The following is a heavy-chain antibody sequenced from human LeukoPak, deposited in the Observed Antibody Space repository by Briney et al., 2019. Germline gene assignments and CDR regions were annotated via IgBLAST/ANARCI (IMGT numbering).Heavy chain of an antibody. CDR1: GYSISSAYY. CDR2: IHYSGST. CDR3: ARGFRGPNFDY. V-gene: IGHV4-38-2*02. Sequence: PSETLSLTCHVSGYSISSAYYWGWIRQPPGKEREWIGSIHYSGSTSYNPSLKSRVTISGDTSKNQFSLKLSSVTAADTAVYYCARGFRGPNFDYWGQGTLVTVSS. J-gene: IGHJ4*02. D-gene: IGHD3-10*01.